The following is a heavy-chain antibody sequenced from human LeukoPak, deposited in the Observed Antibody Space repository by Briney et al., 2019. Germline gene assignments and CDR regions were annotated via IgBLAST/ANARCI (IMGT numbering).Heavy chain of an antibody. CDR1: GYTFSMYN. CDR3: AREGVAGTGLDY. V-gene: IGHV1-46*01. D-gene: IGHD6-13*01. Sequence: ASVKVSCKGSGYTFSMYNMHWVRQAPGQGLEWMGIINPSGGTSYAQKLQGRITMTRDTSTVYMELSSLRSEDTAVYYCAREGVAGTGLDYWGQGTLVTVSS. CDR2: INPSGGT. J-gene: IGHJ4*02.